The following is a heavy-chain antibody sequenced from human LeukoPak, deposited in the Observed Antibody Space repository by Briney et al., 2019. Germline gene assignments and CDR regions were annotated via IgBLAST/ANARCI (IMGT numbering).Heavy chain of an antibody. CDR2: IYSGGDT. V-gene: IGHV3-53*01. CDR1: GFTVSSTY. J-gene: IGHJ2*01. D-gene: IGHD4-23*01. Sequence: PGGSLRLSCAASGFTVSSTYMSWVRQAPGKGLEWVSVIYSGGDTYYADSVKGRFTISRDISRNTLFLQMNSLRAEDTAVYYCARVTGGGNVAYWYFDLWGRGTLVTVSS. CDR3: ARVTGGGNVAYWYFDL.